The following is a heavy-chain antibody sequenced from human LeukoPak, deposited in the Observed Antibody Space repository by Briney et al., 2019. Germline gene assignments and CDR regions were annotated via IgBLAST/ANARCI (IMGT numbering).Heavy chain of an antibody. D-gene: IGHD1-14*01. Sequence: RGSLRLSCAASGFTFSSNWLSWVRQAPGKWLEWVANIKQDGSEEYYVDSVKGRFTISRDNAKNSLYLQMNSLRAEDTAVYYCARDRARNFDYWGQGTLVTVSS. J-gene: IGHJ4*02. V-gene: IGHV3-7*01. CDR2: IKQDGSEE. CDR1: GFTFSSNW. CDR3: ARDRARNFDY.